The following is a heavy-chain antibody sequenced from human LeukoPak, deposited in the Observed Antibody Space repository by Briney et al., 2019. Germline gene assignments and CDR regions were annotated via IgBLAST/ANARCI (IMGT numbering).Heavy chain of an antibody. Sequence: GGSLRLSCAASGFIFSNYAMSWVRQAPGKGLVWVSRINSDGSSTSYADSVKGRFTISRDNAKNTLYLQMNSLRAEDTAVYYCARAYDILTGYSPPWFDPWGQGTLVTVSS. CDR1: GFIFSNYA. D-gene: IGHD3-9*01. CDR3: ARAYDILTGYSPPWFDP. J-gene: IGHJ5*02. V-gene: IGHV3-74*01. CDR2: INSDGSST.